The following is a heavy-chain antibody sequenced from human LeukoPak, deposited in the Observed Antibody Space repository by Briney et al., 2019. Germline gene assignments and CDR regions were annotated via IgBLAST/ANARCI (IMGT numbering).Heavy chain of an antibody. J-gene: IGHJ6*02. D-gene: IGHD3-10*01. Sequence: PAETLSLTCAVYGGSFSGYYWSWIRQPPGKGLEWIGEINHSGSTNYNPSLKSRVTISVDTSKNQFSLKLSSVTAADTAVYYCARGLRSPPRANMVRGVHYYYYGMDVWGQGTTVTVSS. CDR3: ARGLRSPPRANMVRGVHYYYYGMDV. CDR1: GGSFSGYY. V-gene: IGHV4-34*01. CDR2: INHSGST.